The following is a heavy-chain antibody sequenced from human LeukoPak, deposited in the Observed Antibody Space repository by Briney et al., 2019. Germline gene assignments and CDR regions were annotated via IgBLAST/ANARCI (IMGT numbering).Heavy chain of an antibody. J-gene: IGHJ4*02. D-gene: IGHD2-8*02. CDR2: ISSSGSTI. Sequence: HPGGSLRLSCAASGFTFSSYEMNWVRQAPGKGLEWVSYISSSGSTIYYADSVRGRFTISRDNSKSTLSLQMNSLRAEDTAIYYCATYRQVLLPFESWGQGTLVTVSS. CDR3: ATYRQVLLPFES. V-gene: IGHV3-48*03. CDR1: GFTFSSYE.